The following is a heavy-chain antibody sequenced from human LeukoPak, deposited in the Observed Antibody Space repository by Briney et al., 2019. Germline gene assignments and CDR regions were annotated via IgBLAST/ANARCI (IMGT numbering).Heavy chain of an antibody. V-gene: IGHV3-30*18. CDR1: GFTFSSYG. CDR3: AKGPLGHSQQWRYNDFDY. D-gene: IGHD6-19*01. J-gene: IGHJ4*02. CDR2: ISYDGSNK. Sequence: PGGSLRLSCAASGFTFSSYGMHWVRQAPGKGLEWVAVISYDGSNKYYADSVKGRFTISRDNSKNTLYLQMNSLRAEDTAVYYCAKGPLGHSQQWRYNDFDYWGQGTLVTVSS.